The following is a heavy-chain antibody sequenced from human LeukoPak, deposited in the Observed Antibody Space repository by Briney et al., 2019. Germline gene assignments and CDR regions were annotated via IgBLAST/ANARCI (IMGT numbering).Heavy chain of an antibody. D-gene: IGHD7-27*01. CDR1: GYTFTGYY. Sequence: ASVKVSCKASGYTFTGYYMHWVRQAPGQGLEWMGRINPNSGGTNYAQKFQGRVTMTRDTSISTAYMELSSLRSDDTAVYYCARREGTGDRPLDYWAQGTLVTVSS. J-gene: IGHJ4*02. V-gene: IGHV1-2*06. CDR2: INPNSGGT. CDR3: ARREGTGDRPLDY.